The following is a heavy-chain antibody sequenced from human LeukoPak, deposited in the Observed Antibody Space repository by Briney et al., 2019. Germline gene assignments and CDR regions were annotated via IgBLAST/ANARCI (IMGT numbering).Heavy chain of an antibody. CDR3: ARDSFSGNYYPPSYYGIDV. CDR1: GGSISSYY. D-gene: IGHD1-26*01. CDR2: IYYSGST. J-gene: IGHJ6*02. V-gene: IGHV4-59*01. Sequence: SETLSLTCTVSGGSISSYYWSWIRQPPGKGLEWIGYIYYSGSTNYNPSLKSRVTISVDTSKNQFSLKLSSVTAADTAVYYCARDSFSGNYYPPSYYGIDVWGQGTTVTVSS.